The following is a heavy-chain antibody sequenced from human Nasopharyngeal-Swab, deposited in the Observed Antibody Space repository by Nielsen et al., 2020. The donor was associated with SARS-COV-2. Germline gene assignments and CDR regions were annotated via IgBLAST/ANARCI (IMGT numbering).Heavy chain of an antibody. CDR3: ARDEDCSSTSCSPYYYYGMDV. V-gene: IGHV1-2*06. Sequence: ASVKVSCKASGHTSTGYYMHWVRQAPGQGLEWMGRINPNSGGTNYAQKFQGRVTMTRDTSISTAYMELSRLRSDDTAVYYCARDEDCSSTSCSPYYYYGMDVWGQGTTVTVSS. J-gene: IGHJ6*02. D-gene: IGHD2-2*01. CDR1: GHTSTGYY. CDR2: INPNSGGT.